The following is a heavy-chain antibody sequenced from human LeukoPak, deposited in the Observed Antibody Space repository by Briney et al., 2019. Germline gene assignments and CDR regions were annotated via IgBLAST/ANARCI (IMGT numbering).Heavy chain of an antibody. CDR2: IKQDGSEK. Sequence: GGSLRLSCAASGFTFSSYWMSWVREAPGKGLVWVANIKQDGSEKYYVDSLKGRFTISRDNAKNSLYLQMNSLRVEDTAVYYCARPRGSSWYFDFWRQGTLVTVSS. CDR3: ARPRGSSWYFDF. D-gene: IGHD6-13*01. V-gene: IGHV3-7*04. J-gene: IGHJ4*02. CDR1: GFTFSSYW.